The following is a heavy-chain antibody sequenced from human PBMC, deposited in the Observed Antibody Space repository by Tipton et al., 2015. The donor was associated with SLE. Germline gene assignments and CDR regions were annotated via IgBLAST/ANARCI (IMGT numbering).Heavy chain of an antibody. V-gene: IGHV4-4*09. CDR3: ARGVAEIDY. Sequence: TLSLTCAVYGGSFSGYYWSWIWQPAGKGLEWIGYIYTSGSTNYNPSLKSRVTISVDTSKNQFSLKLSSVTAADTAMYYCARGVAEIDYWGQGTLFTVSS. D-gene: IGHD2-15*01. CDR2: IYTSGST. CDR1: GGSFSGYY. J-gene: IGHJ4*02.